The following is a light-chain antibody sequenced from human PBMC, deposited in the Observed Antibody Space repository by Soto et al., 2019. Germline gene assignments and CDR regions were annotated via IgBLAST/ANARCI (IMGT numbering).Light chain of an antibody. CDR3: QQYVSSPIT. CDR1: QSVSSSY. V-gene: IGKV3-20*01. J-gene: IGKJ5*01. CDR2: GAS. Sequence: IVLTQSPGTLSLSPGERATLSCRASQSVSSSYLAWYQQKPGQAPRLLIYGASSRATGIPDRFSGSGSGTDFTLTISRLEPEDFALYYCQQYVSSPITFGQGTRLEIK.